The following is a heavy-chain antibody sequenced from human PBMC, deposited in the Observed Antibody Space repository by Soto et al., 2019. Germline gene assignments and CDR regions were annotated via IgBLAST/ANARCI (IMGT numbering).Heavy chain of an antibody. Sequence: PSETLSLTCTVSRGSISSSSYYWGWIRQPPGKGLEWIGSIYYSGSTYYNPSLKSRVTISVDTSKNQFSLKLSSVTAADTAVYYCARSGVWGSYRYTNXFDYWGQGTLVTVS. J-gene: IGHJ4*02. V-gene: IGHV4-39*07. CDR3: ARSGVWGSYRYTNXFDY. CDR1: RGSISSSSYY. CDR2: IYYSGST. D-gene: IGHD3-16*02.